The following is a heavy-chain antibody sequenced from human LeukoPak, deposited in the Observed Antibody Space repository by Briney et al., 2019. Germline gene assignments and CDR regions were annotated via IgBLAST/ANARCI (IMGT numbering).Heavy chain of an antibody. Sequence: AASVKVSCKASGYTFTSYGISWVRQAPGQGLEWMGWISPYNGNTHYAQKFRGRVAMTADTSTTTAYMDLRSLRSDDTAVYYCARDWSGAHYWYFDLWGRGTLVTVSS. V-gene: IGHV1-18*01. CDR1: GYTFTSYG. CDR3: ARDWSGAHYWYFDL. CDR2: ISPYNGNT. J-gene: IGHJ2*01.